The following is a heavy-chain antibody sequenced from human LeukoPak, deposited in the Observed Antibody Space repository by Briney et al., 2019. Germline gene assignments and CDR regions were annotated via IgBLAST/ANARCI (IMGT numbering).Heavy chain of an antibody. V-gene: IGHV3-30*04. CDR2: ISYDGSNK. Sequence: PGGSLRLSCAASGFTFISYAMHWVRQAPGKGLEWVAVISYDGSNKYYADSVKGRFTISRDNSKNTLYLQMNSLRAEDTAVYYCARPLSTPPSGFDYWGQGTLVTVSS. J-gene: IGHJ4*02. CDR1: GFTFISYA. CDR3: ARPLSTPPSGFDY. D-gene: IGHD2-15*01.